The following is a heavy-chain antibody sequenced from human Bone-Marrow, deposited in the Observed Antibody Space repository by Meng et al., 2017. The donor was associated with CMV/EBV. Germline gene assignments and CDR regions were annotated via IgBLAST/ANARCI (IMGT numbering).Heavy chain of an antibody. CDR1: GGSFSGYY. J-gene: IGHJ4*02. D-gene: IGHD2-21*01. CDR3: ARSTPRGDCDF. CDR2: INHSGIT. Sequence: SETLSLTCVVHGGSFSGYYWTWIRQSPGQGLEWIGEINHSGITNYNPSLKSRVTISIDTSKNQFSLRLRSVTAADTAVYYCARSTPRGDCDFWGQGNLVTVSS. V-gene: IGHV4-34*01.